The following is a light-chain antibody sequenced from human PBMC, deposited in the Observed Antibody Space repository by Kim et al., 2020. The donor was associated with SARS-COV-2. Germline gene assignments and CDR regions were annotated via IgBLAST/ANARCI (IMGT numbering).Light chain of an antibody. CDR3: QQYNQWPPEYT. V-gene: IGKV3-15*01. J-gene: IGKJ2*01. Sequence: EIVLTQSPATLSVSPGERATLSCRASQSVNTNLAWYQQRPGQAPRLLIYGTSTRATGIPDRFSGSGSATDFTLTISSLQSKDSAVYYCQQYNQWPPEYTFGQGTKLEI. CDR1: QSVNTN. CDR2: GTS.